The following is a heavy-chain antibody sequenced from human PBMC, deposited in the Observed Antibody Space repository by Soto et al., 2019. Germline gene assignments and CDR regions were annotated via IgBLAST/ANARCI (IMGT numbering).Heavy chain of an antibody. CDR1: GGSFCSNSGA. V-gene: IGHV6-1*01. CDR2: TYYRSKWYN. CDR3: ASQGFLAAADPDAFDI. D-gene: IGHD6-13*01. J-gene: IGHJ3*02. Sequence: LQALPITCASPGGSFCSNSGAWNWIRQSPSRGLEWLGRTYYRSKWYNDYAVSVKSRITINPDTSKNQFSLQLSSVTPEDTAVHYCASQGFLAAADPDAFDIWGQGTMVTVSS.